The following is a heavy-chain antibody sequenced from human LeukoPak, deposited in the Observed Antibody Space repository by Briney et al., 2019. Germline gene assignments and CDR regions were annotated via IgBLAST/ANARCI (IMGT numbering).Heavy chain of an antibody. CDR1: GGSINGYY. Sequence: KASETLPLTCTVSGGSINGYYWSWIRQPPGKGLEWIGYIYYTGTINYNPSLRSRLTIPVDTSKNQFSLNLSSVTAADTAVYYCARQGRDSSDWLGAFDIWGQGTMVTVSS. CDR3: ARQGRDSSDWLGAFDI. CDR2: IYYTGTI. V-gene: IGHV4-59*08. D-gene: IGHD6-19*01. J-gene: IGHJ3*02.